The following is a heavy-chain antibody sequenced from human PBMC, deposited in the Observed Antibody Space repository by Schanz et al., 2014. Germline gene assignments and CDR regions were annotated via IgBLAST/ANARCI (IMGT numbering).Heavy chain of an antibody. J-gene: IGHJ5*02. CDR3: ARDLATTGNNWFDP. D-gene: IGHD1-1*01. V-gene: IGHV1-18*04. CDR2: ISAYNGNT. Sequence: QVQLVQSGAEVKKPGASVKVSCKASGYTFTSYGISWVRQAPGQGLEWMAWISAYNGNTKYAQRLQDRVTVTTDTSTSSVYMELRSLRSDDTAVYYCARDLATTGNNWFDPWGQGTLVTVSS. CDR1: GYTFTSYG.